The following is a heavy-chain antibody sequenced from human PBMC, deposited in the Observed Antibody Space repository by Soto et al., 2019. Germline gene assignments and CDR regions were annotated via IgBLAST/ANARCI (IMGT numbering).Heavy chain of an antibody. CDR2: ISFNATNG. J-gene: IGHJ4*01. Sequence: PGGSLRLSCAASGSTFSHFAMHWVRQAPGKGLEWISVISFNATNGFFADSVKGRFSISRDNSANRLYLQMTNLRPEDTAIYYCARDRGRGYCTGGLCYLVHDHWGHGHPVTVSP. D-gene: IGHD2-8*02. CDR3: ARDRGRGYCTGGLCYLVHDH. V-gene: IGHV3-30-3*01. CDR1: GSTFSHFA.